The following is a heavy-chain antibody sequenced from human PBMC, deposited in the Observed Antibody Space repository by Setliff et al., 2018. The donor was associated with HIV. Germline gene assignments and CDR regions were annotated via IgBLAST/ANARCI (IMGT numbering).Heavy chain of an antibody. D-gene: IGHD5-12*01. J-gene: IGHJ4*02. CDR1: GFTFGDYA. V-gene: IGHV3-49*04. CDR3: SRHKSGYHVGFDY. Sequence: GGSLRLSCTASGFTFGDYAMSWVRQAPGKGLEWVGFIRSKASGGTTEYAASVNGRFTISRDDSKTIAYLQMNSLKTEDTAVYYCSRHKSGYHVGFDYWGQGMLVTVSS. CDR2: IRSKASGGTT.